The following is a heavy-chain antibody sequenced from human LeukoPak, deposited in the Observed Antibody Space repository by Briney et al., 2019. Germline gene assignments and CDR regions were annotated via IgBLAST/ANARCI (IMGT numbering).Heavy chain of an antibody. CDR3: ARLVATIPYFDY. D-gene: IGHD5-12*01. Sequence: SETLSLTCTVSGGSISSYYWSWIRQPPGKGLEWIGYIYTSGSTNYNPSLKSRVTISVDTSKNQFSLKLRSVTAADTAVYYCARLVATIPYFDYWGQGTLVTVSS. CDR2: IYTSGST. J-gene: IGHJ4*02. CDR1: GGSISSYY. V-gene: IGHV4-4*09.